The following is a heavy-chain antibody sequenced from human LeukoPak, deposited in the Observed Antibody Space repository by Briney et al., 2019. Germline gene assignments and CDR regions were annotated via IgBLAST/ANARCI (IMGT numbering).Heavy chain of an antibody. CDR2: IYYSGGA. V-gene: IGHV4-59*08. CDR1: GGSISSYY. CDR3: ARHSGYSTGWYGH. J-gene: IGHJ5*02. Sequence: PSETLSLTCTVSGGSISSYYWSWIRQPPGKGLEWIGYIYYSGGANYDPSLKSRVTITVDTSKNHFSLKLSSVTAADTAVYYCARHSGYSTGWYGHGGEGTLVTVSS. D-gene: IGHD6-19*01.